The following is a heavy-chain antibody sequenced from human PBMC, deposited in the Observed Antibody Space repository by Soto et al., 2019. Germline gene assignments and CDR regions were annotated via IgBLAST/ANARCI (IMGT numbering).Heavy chain of an antibody. V-gene: IGHV4-59*01. D-gene: IGHD3-16*01. J-gene: IGHJ4*02. CDR2: IYYSGST. CDR3: ARSWGYYFDY. Sequence: PSETLSLTCTVSGGSISSYYWSWIRQPPGKGLEWIGYIYYSGSTNYNPSLKSRVTISVDTSKNQFSLKLSSVTAADTAVDYCARSWGYYFDYWGQGTLVTVSS. CDR1: GGSISSYY.